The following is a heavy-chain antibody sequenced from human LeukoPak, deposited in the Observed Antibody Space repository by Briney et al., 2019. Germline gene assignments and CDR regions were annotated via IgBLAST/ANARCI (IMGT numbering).Heavy chain of an antibody. Sequence: SETLSLTCTVSGGSISSYYWSWIRQPPGKGLEWIGYIYYSGSTNYNPSLKSRVTISVDTSKNQFSLKLSSVTAADTAVYYCARGNYYDSSGYYDPFDPWGQGTLVTVSS. CDR3: ARGNYYDSSGYYDPFDP. V-gene: IGHV4-59*01. D-gene: IGHD3-22*01. CDR2: IYYSGST. J-gene: IGHJ5*02. CDR1: GGSISSYY.